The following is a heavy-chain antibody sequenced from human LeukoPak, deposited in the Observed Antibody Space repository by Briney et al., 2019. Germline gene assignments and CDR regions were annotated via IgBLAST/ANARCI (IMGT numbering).Heavy chain of an antibody. CDR1: GFTFSSCW. CDR2: INSDGSST. Sequence: PGGSLRLSCAASGFTFSSCWMHWVRQAPGKGLVWVSRINSDGSSTSYADSVKGRFTISRDNAKNTLYLQMNSLRAEDTAVYYCAREYYYDSSGLYWGQGTLVTVSS. CDR3: AREYYYDSSGLY. V-gene: IGHV3-74*01. D-gene: IGHD3-22*01. J-gene: IGHJ4*02.